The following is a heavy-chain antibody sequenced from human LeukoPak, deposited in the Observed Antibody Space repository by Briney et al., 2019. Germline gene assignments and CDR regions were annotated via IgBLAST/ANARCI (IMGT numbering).Heavy chain of an antibody. CDR1: GFTFYNFA. CDR3: ARDNVIIPDYGGPDFDY. CDR2: ISGLGEKT. D-gene: IGHD4/OR15-4a*01. Sequence: PGGSLRLSCATSGFTFYNFAMSWVRQAPGKGLEWVSHISGLGEKTYYADSVQGRFTVSRDNSKNTLYLQMNSLRVEDTALYYCARDNVIIPDYGGPDFDYWGQGTQVAVSS. V-gene: IGHV3-23*01. J-gene: IGHJ4*02.